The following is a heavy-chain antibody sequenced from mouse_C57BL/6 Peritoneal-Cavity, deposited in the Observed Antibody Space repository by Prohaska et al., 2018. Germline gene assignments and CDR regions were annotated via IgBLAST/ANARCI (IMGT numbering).Heavy chain of an antibody. Sequence: SCKASGYSFTGYYMNWVKQSPEKSLEWIGEINPSTGGTTYNQKFKAKATLTVDKSSSTAYIQLKSLTSEDSAVYYCARFRSNYFDYWGQGTTLTVSS. CDR1: GYSFTGYY. J-gene: IGHJ2*01. CDR3: ARFRSNYFDY. CDR2: INPSTGGT. D-gene: IGHD1-1*01. V-gene: IGHV1-42*01.